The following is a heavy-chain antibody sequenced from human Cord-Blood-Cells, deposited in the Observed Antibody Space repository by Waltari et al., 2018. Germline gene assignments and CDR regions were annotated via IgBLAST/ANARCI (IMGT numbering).Heavy chain of an antibody. CDR3: ARQQQLRYFDWPPDAFDI. V-gene: IGHV4-39*01. CDR1: GGSISSSSYY. J-gene: IGHJ3*02. Sequence: QLQLQESGPGLVKPSETLSLTCTVSGGSISSSSYYWGWIRQPPGKGLEWIGSIYYSGSTYYNPSLKSRVTISVDTSKNQFSLKLSSVTAADTAVYYCARQQQLRYFDWPPDAFDIWGQGTMVTVSS. D-gene: IGHD3-9*01. CDR2: IYYSGST.